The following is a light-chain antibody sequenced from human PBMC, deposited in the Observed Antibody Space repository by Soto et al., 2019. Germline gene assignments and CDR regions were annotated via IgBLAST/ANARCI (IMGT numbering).Light chain of an antibody. CDR2: DAS. J-gene: IGKJ1*01. V-gene: IGKV1-5*01. CDR1: QSISRG. Sequence: DIQMTQSPSTLSSSVGDRVTITCRASQSISRGLAWYQQKPGKAPNVLIYDASTLESGVPSRFSGSGSGTEFTLTISSLQPEDFATYYCQHSSTVWAFGQGTKVDMK. CDR3: QHSSTVWA.